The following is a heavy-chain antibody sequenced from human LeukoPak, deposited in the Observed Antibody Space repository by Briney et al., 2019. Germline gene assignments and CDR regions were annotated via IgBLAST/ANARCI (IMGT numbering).Heavy chain of an antibody. Sequence: GGSLRLSCAAPGFTFSSYGMHWVRQAPGKGLEWVAVIWYDGSNKYYADSVKGRFTISRDNSKNTLYLQMNSLRAEDTAVYYCARAGTVVPNHYGMDVWGQGTTVTVSS. CDR3: ARAGTVVPNHYGMDV. CDR1: GFTFSSYG. D-gene: IGHD2-2*01. CDR2: IWYDGSNK. J-gene: IGHJ6*02. V-gene: IGHV3-33*01.